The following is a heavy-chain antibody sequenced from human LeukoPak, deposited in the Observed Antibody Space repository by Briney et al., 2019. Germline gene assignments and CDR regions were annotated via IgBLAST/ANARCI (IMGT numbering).Heavy chain of an antibody. D-gene: IGHD6-19*01. J-gene: IGHJ4*02. V-gene: IGHV3-30*02. CDR2: IRYDGSNK. Sequence: GGSLRLSCAASGFTFSSYGMHWVRQAPGKGLEWVAFIRYDGSNKYYADSVKGRFTISRDNSKNTLYLQMNSLRAEDTAVYYCAKERIAVRGVFDYWGQGTLVTVSS. CDR3: AKERIAVRGVFDY. CDR1: GFTFSSYG.